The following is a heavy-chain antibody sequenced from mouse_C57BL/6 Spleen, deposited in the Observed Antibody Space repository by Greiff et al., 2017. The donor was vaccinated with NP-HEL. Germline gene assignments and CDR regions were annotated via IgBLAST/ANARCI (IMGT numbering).Heavy chain of an antibody. Sequence: VQLQQPGAELVKPGASVKLSCKASGYTFTSYWMHWVKQRPGQGLEWIGMIHPNSGSTNYNEKFKSKATLTVDKSSSTAYMQLSSLTSEDSAVYYCARPYGNSYYFDYWGQGTTLTVSS. CDR1: GYTFTSYW. J-gene: IGHJ2*01. CDR3: ARPYGNSYYFDY. D-gene: IGHD2-1*01. V-gene: IGHV1-64*01. CDR2: IHPNSGST.